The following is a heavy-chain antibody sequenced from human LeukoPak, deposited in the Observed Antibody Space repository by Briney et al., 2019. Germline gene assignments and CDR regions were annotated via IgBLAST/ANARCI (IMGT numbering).Heavy chain of an antibody. D-gene: IGHD3-22*01. CDR1: GYTFTGYY. J-gene: IGHJ3*01. Sequence: GASVKVSCKASGYTFTGYYMHWVRQAPGQGLEWMGRINPNSGGTNYAQKFQGRVTMTRDTSISTAYMELSRLRSDDTAVYCCAEHDYYDSSGPGWGQGTMVTVSS. CDR3: AEHDYYDSSGPG. V-gene: IGHV1-2*06. CDR2: INPNSGGT.